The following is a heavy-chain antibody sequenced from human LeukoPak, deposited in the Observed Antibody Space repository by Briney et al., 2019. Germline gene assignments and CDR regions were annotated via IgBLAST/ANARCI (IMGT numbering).Heavy chain of an antibody. CDR3: TRVPEVTTYYIDY. V-gene: IGHV3-49*04. J-gene: IGHJ4*02. Sequence: GGSLRLSCTASGFTFGDYAMSWVRQAPGKGLEWVGFIRSKAYGGTTEYAASVKGRFTISRDDSKSIAYLQMNSLKTEDTAVYYCTRVPEVTTYYIDYWGQGTLVTVSS. CDR2: IRSKAYGGTT. CDR1: GFTFGDYA. D-gene: IGHD1-14*01.